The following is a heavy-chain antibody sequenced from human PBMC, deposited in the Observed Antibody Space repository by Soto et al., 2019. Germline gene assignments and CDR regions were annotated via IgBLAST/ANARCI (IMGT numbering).Heavy chain of an antibody. CDR3: AKDQWGLSGEWLGGYLDH. J-gene: IGHJ4*02. CDR2: ISRDGRIT. V-gene: IGHV3-64D*06. D-gene: IGHD2-8*02. Sequence: PGGSLRLSCSVSGFNFMSYAMHWVRRAPGRRLEHVSAISRDGRITYYAASVNDRFTITRDNSKNTLYLQMSSLSVDDTAVYYCAKDQWGLSGEWLGGYLDHWGQGTQVTVPQ. CDR1: GFNFMSYA.